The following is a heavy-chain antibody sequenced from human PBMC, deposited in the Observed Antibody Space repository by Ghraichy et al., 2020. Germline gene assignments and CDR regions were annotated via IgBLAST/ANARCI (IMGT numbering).Heavy chain of an antibody. J-gene: IGHJ4*02. Sequence: SGPTLVKPTQTLTLTCTFSGFSLSTSGVGVGWIRQPPGKALEWLALIYWDDDKRYSPSLKSRLTITKDTSKNQVVLTMTNMDPVDTATYYCAHLDYDYIWGSYRPYYFDYWGQGTLVTVSS. CDR3: AHLDYDYIWGSYRPYYFDY. CDR2: IYWDDDK. V-gene: IGHV2-5*02. D-gene: IGHD3-16*02. CDR1: GFSLSTSGVG.